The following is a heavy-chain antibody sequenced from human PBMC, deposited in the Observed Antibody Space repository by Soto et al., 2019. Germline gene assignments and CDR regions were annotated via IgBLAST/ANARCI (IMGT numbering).Heavy chain of an antibody. V-gene: IGHV3-23*01. D-gene: IGHD3-9*01. CDR1: GFTFSSYA. CDR2: ISGSGDTT. CDR3: AIIMTGYYSPFDY. J-gene: IGHJ4*02. Sequence: EVQLFESGGGLVQPGGSLRLSCAGSGFTFSSYAMTWVRQAPGKGLEWVSSISGSGDTTYYADSVRGRFIISTDNSKNTLRLQMNRLRAEDTAVYYCAIIMTGYYSPFDYWGQGTLVTVSS.